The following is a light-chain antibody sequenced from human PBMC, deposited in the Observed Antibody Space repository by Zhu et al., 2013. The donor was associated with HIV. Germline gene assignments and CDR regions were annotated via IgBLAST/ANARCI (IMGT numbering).Light chain of an antibody. CDR1: QSINAF. V-gene: IGKV3-11*01. CDR3: QQYHDWPRT. J-gene: IGKJ1*01. CDR2: DAS. Sequence: EIVLTQSPATLSLSPGERATLSCRASQSINAFLAWYQQKPGQAPRLLIYDASKRATGVPGRFSGGGSQTDFTLIISSLEPEDFGVYYCQQYHDWPRTFGQGTRVDIK.